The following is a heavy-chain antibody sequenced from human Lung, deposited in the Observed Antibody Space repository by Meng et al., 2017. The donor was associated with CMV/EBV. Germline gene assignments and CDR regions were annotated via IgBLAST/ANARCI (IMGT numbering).Heavy chain of an antibody. V-gene: IGHV3-43*01. J-gene: IGHJ4*02. CDR3: AKDDGNWYLPD. CDR1: GFTFAHYS. CDR2: ISWNGQNT. D-gene: IGHD6-13*01. Sequence: GGSXRLXCAASGFTFAHYSMHWVRQRPGKGLEWVSLISWNGQNTYYADSVKGRFTISRDNSRNSLYVQMNSLRIDDTALYYCAKDDGNWYLPDWGQGSPVTFSS.